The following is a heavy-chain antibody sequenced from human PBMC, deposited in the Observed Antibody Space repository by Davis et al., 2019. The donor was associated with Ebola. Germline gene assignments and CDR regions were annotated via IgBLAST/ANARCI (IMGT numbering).Heavy chain of an antibody. CDR1: GYTFKNSA. Sequence: ASVKVSCKASGYTFKNSAISWVRQAPGQGLEWMGWISAYNGNTDYAQTVQGRVSMTTDTSTSTAYMELRSLRSDDTAVYYCARDGTYYIGHCVSTSCFGVDYWGQGTLVTVSS. J-gene: IGHJ4*02. D-gene: IGHD2-2*01. CDR3: ARDGTYYIGHCVSTSCFGVDY. V-gene: IGHV1-18*01. CDR2: ISAYNGNT.